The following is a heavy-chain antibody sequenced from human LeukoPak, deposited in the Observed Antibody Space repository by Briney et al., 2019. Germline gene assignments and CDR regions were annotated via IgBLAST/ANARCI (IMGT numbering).Heavy chain of an antibody. D-gene: IGHD2-2*01. V-gene: IGHV4-4*07. Sequence: SETLSLTCTVSGGSMRSYFWNWIRQPAGKGLEWIGRIYSSGSTKYNPSLKSRVTMSVDTSKNQFSLKLSSVTAADTAVYYCAREEGSSTSYYYYYMDVWGKGTTVTVSS. CDR3: AREEGSSTSYYYYYMDV. J-gene: IGHJ6*03. CDR1: GGSMRSYF. CDR2: IYSSGST.